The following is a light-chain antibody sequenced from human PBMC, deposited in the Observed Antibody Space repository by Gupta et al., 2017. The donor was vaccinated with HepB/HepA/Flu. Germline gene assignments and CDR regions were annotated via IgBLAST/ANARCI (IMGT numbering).Light chain of an antibody. J-gene: IGKJ1*01. V-gene: IGKV3-15*01. Sequence: EIVVPPSPATPTVYPGERATVSCRASQSLGRNLAWYQQKPGQVPRLLIYDVSSRATGIPARFSGSGAGTDFTLTISSLQSEDFAIYYCQQYNKRPPWTFGQGTKVEI. CDR2: DVS. CDR3: QQYNKRPPWT. CDR1: QSLGRN.